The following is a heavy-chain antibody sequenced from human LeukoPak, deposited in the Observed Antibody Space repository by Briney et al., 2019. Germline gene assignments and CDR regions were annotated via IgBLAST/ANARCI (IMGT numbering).Heavy chain of an antibody. Sequence: QPGGSLRLSYAAAGFTLVSYAMSWVRQAPGKGLEWVSAISGSGGSTYYADSVKGRFTISRDNSKNTLYLQMNSLRAEDTAVYYCAKDMRSSSLGYFQHWGQGTLVTVSS. V-gene: IGHV3-23*01. CDR1: GFTLVSYA. CDR2: ISGSGGST. CDR3: AKDMRSSSLGYFQH. J-gene: IGHJ1*01. D-gene: IGHD6-13*01.